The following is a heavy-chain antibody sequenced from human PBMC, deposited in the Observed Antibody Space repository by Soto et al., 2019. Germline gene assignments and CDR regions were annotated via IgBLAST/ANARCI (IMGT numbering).Heavy chain of an antibody. D-gene: IGHD3-16*01. CDR2: IYSGGST. V-gene: IGHV3-66*01. J-gene: IGHJ4*02. CDR3: ARERHGYNELGDYFDY. CDR1: GFTVSSNY. Sequence: GGSLRLSCAASGFTVSSNYMSWVRQAPGKGLEWVSVIYSGGSTYYADSVKGRFTISRDNSKNTLYLQMNSLRAEDTAVYYCARERHGYNELGDYFDYWGQGTRVTVAS.